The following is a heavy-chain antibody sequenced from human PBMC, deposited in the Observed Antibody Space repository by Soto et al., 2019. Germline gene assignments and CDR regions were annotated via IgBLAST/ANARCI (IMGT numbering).Heavy chain of an antibody. D-gene: IGHD2-21*02. CDR1: GFSLSTSGVG. CDR2: IYWDDDK. J-gene: IGHJ6*02. V-gene: IGHV2-5*02. Sequence: QITLKESGPTLVRPTQTLTLTCTFSGFSLSTSGVGVGWIRQPPGKALEWLALIYWDDDKRYSPSLKSRLTITKDTSKTRRVHTMNNMDPVDTATYYCAHSRCGGDCLQSYSSHYSYGMDVWGQGTTVTVSS. CDR3: AHSRCGGDCLQSYSSHYSYGMDV.